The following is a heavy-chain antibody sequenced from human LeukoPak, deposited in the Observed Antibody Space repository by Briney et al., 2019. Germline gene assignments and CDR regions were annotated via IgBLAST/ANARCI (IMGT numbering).Heavy chain of an antibody. D-gene: IGHD1-26*01. CDR2: INHSGST. V-gene: IGHV4-34*01. J-gene: IGHJ4*02. CDR3: AIASGSYYQYFDY. CDR1: GGSFSGYY. Sequence: PSETLSLTCAVYGGSFSGYYWSWIRQPPGKGLEWIGEINHSGSTNYNPSLKSRVTISVDTSKNQFSLKLSSVTAADTAVYYCAIASGSYYQYFDYWGQGTLVTVSS.